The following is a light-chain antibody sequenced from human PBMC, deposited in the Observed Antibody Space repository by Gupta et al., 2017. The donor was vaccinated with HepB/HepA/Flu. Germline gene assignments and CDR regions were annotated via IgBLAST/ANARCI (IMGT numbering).Light chain of an antibody. J-gene: IGKJ1*01. Sequence: EIVMTQSPATLSVSQGERATLSCRASQCVSSNLAWYQQKPGQAPRLLIYGASTRATGIPARFSGSGSGTEFTLTISSLQSEDFAVYYCQQYNNWPPWTFGQGTKVEIK. CDR3: QQYNNWPPWT. CDR2: GAS. CDR1: QCVSSN. V-gene: IGKV3-15*01.